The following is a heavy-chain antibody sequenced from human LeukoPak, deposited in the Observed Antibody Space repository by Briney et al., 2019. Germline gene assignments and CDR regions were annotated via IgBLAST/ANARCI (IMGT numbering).Heavy chain of an antibody. CDR1: GGSFSGYY. Sequence: SSETLSLTCAVYGGSFSGYYWSWIRQPPGKGLEWIGEINHSGSTNYNPSLKSRATISVDTSKNQFSLKLSSVTAADTAVYYCARPRATHYYYSMDVWGKGTTVTVS. J-gene: IGHJ6*03. CDR3: ARPRATHYYYSMDV. CDR2: INHSGST. D-gene: IGHD5-12*01. V-gene: IGHV4-34*01.